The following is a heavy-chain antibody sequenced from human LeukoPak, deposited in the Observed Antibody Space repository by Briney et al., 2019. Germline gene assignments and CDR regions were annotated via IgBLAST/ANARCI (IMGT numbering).Heavy chain of an antibody. D-gene: IGHD6-19*01. V-gene: IGHV3-23*01. CDR3: AKEMGHSSGWFRPPRAFAFDY. J-gene: IGHJ4*02. CDR2: ISGSGGST. CDR1: GFTFSSYA. Sequence: PGGSLRLSCAASGFTFSSYAMSWVRQAPGKGLEWVSAISGSGGSTYYADSVKGRFTISRDNSKNTLYLQMNSLRAEDTAVYYCAKEMGHSSGWFRPPRAFAFDYWGQGTLVTVSS.